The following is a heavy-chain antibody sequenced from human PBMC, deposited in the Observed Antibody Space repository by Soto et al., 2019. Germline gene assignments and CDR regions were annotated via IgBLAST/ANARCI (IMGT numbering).Heavy chain of an antibody. CDR1: GFTFSAYY. CDR2: INPNSGGT. J-gene: IGHJ6*02. D-gene: IGHD6-13*01. CDR3: ARSLLDEYSSSWRSAYYGMDV. Sequence: QVQLVQSGAEVKKPGASVKVSCKASGFTFSAYYIYWVRQAPGQGLEWIGWINPNSGGTNNAQKFQGRVTMTREKSTSTVYMELSALISDDTAVYYCARSLLDEYSSSWRSAYYGMDVWGQGTTVTVSS. V-gene: IGHV1-2*02.